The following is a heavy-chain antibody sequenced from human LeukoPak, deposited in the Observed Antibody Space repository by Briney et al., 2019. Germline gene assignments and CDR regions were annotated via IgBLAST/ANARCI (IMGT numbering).Heavy chain of an antibody. Sequence: SETLSPTCTVSGGSINSYYWSWIRQPPGKGLEWIGYIFYSGSTNYNPSLKSRVTISVDTSKNQFSLKLSSVTAADTAVYYCARRITSSGYYRDDSWGQGTLVTVSS. V-gene: IGHV4-59*08. CDR2: IFYSGST. D-gene: IGHD3-22*01. J-gene: IGHJ4*02. CDR1: GGSINSYY. CDR3: ARRITSSGYYRDDS.